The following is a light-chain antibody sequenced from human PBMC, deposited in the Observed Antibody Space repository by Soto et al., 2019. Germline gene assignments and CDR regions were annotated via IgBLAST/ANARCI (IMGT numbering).Light chain of an antibody. J-gene: IGLJ2*01. CDR3: AAWDDSLSGVV. V-gene: IGLV1-44*01. CDR1: NSNIGSRT. CDR2: SSN. Sequence: QSVLTQPPSASGTPGQRVTIDCSGSNSNIGSRTLNWYQHLPGTAPKLLVYSSNQRPSGVPDRFSASKSGTSASLAISGLQSEDEAVYYCAAWDDSLSGVVFGGGTKLTVL.